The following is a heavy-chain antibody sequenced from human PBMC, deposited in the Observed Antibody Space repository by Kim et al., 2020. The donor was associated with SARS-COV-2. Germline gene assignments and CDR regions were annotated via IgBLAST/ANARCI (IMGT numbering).Heavy chain of an antibody. Sequence: GGSLRLSCAASGFTFSSYEMNWVRQAPGKGLEWVSYISSSGSTIYYADSVKGRFTISRDNAKNSLYLQMNSLRAEDTAVYYCARVKQMVRGASFDYWGQGTLVTVSS. J-gene: IGHJ4*02. CDR2: ISSSGSTI. V-gene: IGHV3-48*03. CDR3: ARVKQMVRGASFDY. D-gene: IGHD3-10*01. CDR1: GFTFSSYE.